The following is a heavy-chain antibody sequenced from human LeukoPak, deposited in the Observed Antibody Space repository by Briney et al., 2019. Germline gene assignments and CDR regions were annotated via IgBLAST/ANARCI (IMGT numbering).Heavy chain of an antibody. CDR3: ARDPAEEYCGGDCYHDY. Sequence: GGSLRLSCAASGFTFSSYSMNWVRQAPGKGLEWVSSISSSSSYIYYADSVKGRFTISRDNAKNSLYLQMNSLRAEDTAVYYCARDPAEEYCGGDCYHDYWGQRTLVTVSS. V-gene: IGHV3-21*01. D-gene: IGHD2-21*02. CDR2: ISSSSSYI. J-gene: IGHJ4*02. CDR1: GFTFSSYS.